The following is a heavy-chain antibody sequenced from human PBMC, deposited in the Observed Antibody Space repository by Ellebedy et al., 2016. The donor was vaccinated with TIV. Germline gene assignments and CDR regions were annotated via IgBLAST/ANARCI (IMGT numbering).Heavy chain of an antibody. CDR1: GFTFSSYG. V-gene: IGHV3-74*01. Sequence: PGGSLRLSCAASGFTFSSYGMHWVRQAPGKGLVWVSRINSDGSNSNYADSVKGRFTISRDNAKNTLYLQMNSLRAEDTAVYYCAKTASKGRGWRTPIDYWGQGTLVTVSS. CDR3: AKTASKGRGWRTPIDY. CDR2: INSDGSNS. J-gene: IGHJ4*02. D-gene: IGHD6-19*01.